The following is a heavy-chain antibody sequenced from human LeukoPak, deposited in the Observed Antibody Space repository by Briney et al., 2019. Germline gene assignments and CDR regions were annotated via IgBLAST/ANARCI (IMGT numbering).Heavy chain of an antibody. J-gene: IGHJ4*02. Sequence: GGSLRLSCAASGFTFSSYAMSWVRQAPGKGLEWVSAISGSGGSTYYADSVKGRFTISRDNSKNTLYLQMNSLRAEDTAVYYCARPDYDFWSAHGGFDYWGQGTLVTVPS. CDR2: ISGSGGST. CDR1: GFTFSSYA. CDR3: ARPDYDFWSAHGGFDY. V-gene: IGHV3-23*01. D-gene: IGHD3-3*01.